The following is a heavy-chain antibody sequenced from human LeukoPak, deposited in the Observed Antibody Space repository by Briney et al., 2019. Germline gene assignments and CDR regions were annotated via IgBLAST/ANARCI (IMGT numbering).Heavy chain of an antibody. Sequence: SETLSLTCAVYGGSFSGYYWSWIREPPGKGLEWIGYIYYSGSTNYNPSLKSRVTISVDTSKNQFSLKLSSVTAADTAVYYCARVSRDYGGAFDIWGQGTMVTVSS. CDR3: ARVSRDYGGAFDI. CDR2: IYYSGST. J-gene: IGHJ3*02. D-gene: IGHD4-17*01. V-gene: IGHV4-59*01. CDR1: GGSFSGYY.